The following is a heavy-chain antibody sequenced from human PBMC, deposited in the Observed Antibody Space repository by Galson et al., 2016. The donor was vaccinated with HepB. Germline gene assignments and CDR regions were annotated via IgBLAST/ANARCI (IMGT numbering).Heavy chain of an antibody. J-gene: IGHJ3*02. V-gene: IGHV3-30*03. CDR1: GFTFSGSA. CDR2: ISYDGSNK. D-gene: IGHD3-22*01. Sequence: SLRLSCAASGFTFSGSAMHWVRQAPGKGLEWVAVISYDGSNKNYADSVKGRFTISRDNSKNTLYLQMNSLRAEDTAVYYCASLRSGSYAFDIWGQGTMVTVSS. CDR3: ASLRSGSYAFDI.